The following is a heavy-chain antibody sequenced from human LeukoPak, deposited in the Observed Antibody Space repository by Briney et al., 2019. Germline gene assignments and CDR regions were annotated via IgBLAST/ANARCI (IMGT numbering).Heavy chain of an antibody. CDR2: IYYSGST. Sequence: PSETLSLTCTVSGGSISSYYWSWIRQPPGKGLEWIGYIYYSGSTNYNPSLKSRVTISVDTSKNQFSLKLSSVTAADTAVYYCARDAHRRGYSYGYDHWGQGTLVTVSS. CDR1: GGSISSYY. J-gene: IGHJ4*02. V-gene: IGHV4-59*01. CDR3: ARDAHRRGYSYGYDH. D-gene: IGHD5-18*01.